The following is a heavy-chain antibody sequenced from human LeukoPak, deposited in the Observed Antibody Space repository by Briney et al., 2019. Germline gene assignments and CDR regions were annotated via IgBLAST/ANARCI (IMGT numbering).Heavy chain of an antibody. D-gene: IGHD4-17*01. CDR2: ISGSGGST. J-gene: IGHJ4*02. CDR3: AKAFYGDPNDY. V-gene: IGHV3-23*01. Sequence: GGSLRLSCAASGFSFSNYAMSWVRQAPGKGLEWVSAISGSGGSTYYADSVKGRFTISRDNSKNTLYLQMNSLRAEDTAVYYCAKAFYGDPNDYWGQGTLVTVSS. CDR1: GFSFSNYA.